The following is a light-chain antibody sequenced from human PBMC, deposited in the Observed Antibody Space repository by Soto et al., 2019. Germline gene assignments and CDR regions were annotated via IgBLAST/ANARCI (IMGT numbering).Light chain of an antibody. CDR2: SNN. V-gene: IGLV1-44*01. CDR1: SSNIGSNT. J-gene: IGLJ2*01. CDR3: AAWDASLTGPVV. Sequence: QSVLTQPPSASGTPGQRVTTSCSGSSSNIGSNTVNWYQQLPGTAPKLLIYSNNQRPSGVPDRFSGSKSGTSASLAISGLQSEDEADYYCAAWDASLTGPVVFGGGTKLTV.